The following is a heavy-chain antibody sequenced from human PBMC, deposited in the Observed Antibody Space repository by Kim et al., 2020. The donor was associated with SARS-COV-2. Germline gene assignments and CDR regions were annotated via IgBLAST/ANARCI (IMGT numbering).Heavy chain of an antibody. J-gene: IGHJ1*01. CDR3: ARGGWVSRNEDYGSGSYSF. Sequence: ASVKVSCKASGYTFTGYYMHWVRQAPGQGLEWMGWINPNSGGTNYAQKFQGRVTMTRDTSISTAYMELSRLRSDDTAFYYCARGGWVSRNEDYGSGSYSFWGQGTLVTVSS. CDR1: GYTFTGYY. CDR2: INPNSGGT. V-gene: IGHV1-2*02. D-gene: IGHD3-10*01.